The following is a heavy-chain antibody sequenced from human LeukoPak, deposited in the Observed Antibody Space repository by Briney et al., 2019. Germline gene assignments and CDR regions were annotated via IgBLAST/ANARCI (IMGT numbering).Heavy chain of an antibody. CDR1: GFTVSSSF. J-gene: IGHJ4*02. CDR2: IYSGGST. V-gene: IGHV3-53*01. CDR3: ARDPDYNDSA. Sequence: PGGSLRLSCAASGFTVSSSFMSWVRQAPGKGLERVSVIYSGGSTYYADSVKGRFTISRDNSKNTLYLQMNSLRADDTAVYYCARDPDYNDSAWGQGTLVTVSS. D-gene: IGHD3-22*01.